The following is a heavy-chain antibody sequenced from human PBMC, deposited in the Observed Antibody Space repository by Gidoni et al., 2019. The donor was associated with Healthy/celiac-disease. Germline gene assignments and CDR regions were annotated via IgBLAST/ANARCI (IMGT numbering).Heavy chain of an antibody. D-gene: IGHD3-22*01. CDR3: ARLNGDSSGQIDY. J-gene: IGHJ4*02. V-gene: IGHV4-59*08. Sequence: QVQLQESGPGLVKPSETLSLTCTVSGGSISSYYWSWIRQPPGKGLAWIGYIYYSGGTNYNPSLKSRVTISVDTSKNQFSLKLSYVTAADTAVYYCARLNGDSSGQIDYWGQGTLVTVSS. CDR1: GGSISSYY. CDR2: IYYSGGT.